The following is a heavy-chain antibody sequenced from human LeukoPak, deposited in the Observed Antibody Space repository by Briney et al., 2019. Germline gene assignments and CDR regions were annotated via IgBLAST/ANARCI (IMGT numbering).Heavy chain of an antibody. J-gene: IGHJ4*02. V-gene: IGHV3-11*06. CDR1: GFTFSDYY. CDR3: ARDGDPYYDILTGYSEKYYFDY. Sequence: GGSLRLSCAASGFTFSDYYMSWIRQAPGKGLEWVSYISSSSYTNYADSAKGRFTISRDNAKNSLYLQMNSLRAEDTAVYYCARDGDPYYDILTGYSEKYYFDYWGQGTLVTVSS. D-gene: IGHD3-9*01. CDR2: ISSSSYT.